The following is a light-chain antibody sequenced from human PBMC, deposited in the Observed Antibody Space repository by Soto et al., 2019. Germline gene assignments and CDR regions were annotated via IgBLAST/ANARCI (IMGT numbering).Light chain of an antibody. Sequence: DIQMTQSPSSVSASVWDRVTIACRASQSIVTYLNWYQQKPGKATKLMIYAASSLQSGVPSRFSGSGSGTEFTLTLSSLQPEDFANYYCQQSYSTHPWTFGQGTKVDIK. V-gene: IGKV1-39*01. CDR3: QQSYSTHPWT. CDR2: AAS. J-gene: IGKJ1*01. CDR1: QSIVTY.